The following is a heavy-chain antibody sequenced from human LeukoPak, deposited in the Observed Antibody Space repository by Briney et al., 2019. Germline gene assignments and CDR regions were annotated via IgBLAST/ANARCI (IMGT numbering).Heavy chain of an antibody. D-gene: IGHD3-22*01. Sequence: ASVKVSCKASGYTFIGYYIHWVRQAPGQGLEWMGRINPSSGDTKYAQKFQGRVTMTRDTSISTVYMELSWLRADDTAVYYCARDIDYYDSRRFYYWGQGALVTVSS. CDR1: GYTFIGYY. V-gene: IGHV1-2*06. CDR2: INPSSGDT. CDR3: ARDIDYYDSRRFYY. J-gene: IGHJ4*02.